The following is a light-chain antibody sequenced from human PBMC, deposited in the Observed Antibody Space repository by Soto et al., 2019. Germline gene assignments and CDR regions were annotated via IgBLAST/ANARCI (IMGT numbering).Light chain of an antibody. Sequence: IMLTHSPGTLSLSPGERATLSCRASQSVSSSYLAWYQQKPGQAPRLLIYGASSRATGIPDRFSGSGSGTDFTLTISRLEPEDFAVYYCQQYGSSTETFGQGTKVDI. CDR3: QQYGSSTET. CDR2: GAS. CDR1: QSVSSSY. J-gene: IGKJ1*01. V-gene: IGKV3-20*01.